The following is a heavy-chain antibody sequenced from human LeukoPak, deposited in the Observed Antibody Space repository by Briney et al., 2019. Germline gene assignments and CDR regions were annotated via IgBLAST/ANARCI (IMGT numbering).Heavy chain of an antibody. CDR3: ARYDSSGFYQYYIDY. D-gene: IGHD3-22*01. V-gene: IGHV4-59*01. Sequence: KSSETLSLTCTVSGGSISSYYWSWIRQPPGKGLEWIGNIFYSGSTRYTPSLKSRVTISVDTSKNQVSLKLTSVSAADTAVYYCARYDSSGFYQYYIDYWGQGTLVTVSS. CDR2: IFYSGST. J-gene: IGHJ4*02. CDR1: GGSISSYY.